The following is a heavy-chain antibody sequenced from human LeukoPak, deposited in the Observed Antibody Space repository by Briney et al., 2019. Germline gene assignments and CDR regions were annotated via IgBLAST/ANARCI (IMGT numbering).Heavy chain of an antibody. CDR1: AFTSNSYA. Sequence: PGGSLRLSCAASAFTSNSYAMSCVRQAPGKGLEWVSTISGNGDSTSYAHSVKGRFTISRDNSKNTLYLQMNSLRAEDTAVYYCAKSKDNPLYYFDNWGQGTLVTVSS. J-gene: IGHJ4*02. CDR2: ISGNGDST. V-gene: IGHV3-23*01. CDR3: AKSKDNPLYYFDN.